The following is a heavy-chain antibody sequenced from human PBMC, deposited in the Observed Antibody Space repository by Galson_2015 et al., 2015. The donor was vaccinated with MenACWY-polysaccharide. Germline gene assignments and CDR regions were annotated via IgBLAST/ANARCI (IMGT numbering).Heavy chain of an antibody. D-gene: IGHD6-13*01. V-gene: IGHV3-23*01. Sequence: SLRLSCAASGFTFSSYAMSWVRQTPGKGLEWVSAISGSGGSTYYADSVKGRFTISRDNSKNTMYLQMNSLRAEDTAVYYCEKRDSSSWLIAYWGQGPLVTVSS. J-gene: IGHJ4*02. CDR2: ISGSGGST. CDR3: EKRDSSSWLIAY. CDR1: GFTFSSYA.